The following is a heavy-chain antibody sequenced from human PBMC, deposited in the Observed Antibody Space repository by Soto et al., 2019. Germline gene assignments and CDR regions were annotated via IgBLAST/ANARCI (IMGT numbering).Heavy chain of an antibody. J-gene: IGHJ4*02. Sequence: QVQLVQSGAEVKNPGASEKGSCKASGYTFTTYGLRWERQAPGQEHGWTGRISAYNGNTNYAQKLQGRVTMTTDTXXXXXXXXXXXXXXXXXXXXXXXXXXXXXXXPYYWRQGALGTVSS. V-gene: IGHV1-18*01. CDR1: GYTFTTYG. CDR2: ISAYNGNT. CDR3: XXXXXXXXXPYY.